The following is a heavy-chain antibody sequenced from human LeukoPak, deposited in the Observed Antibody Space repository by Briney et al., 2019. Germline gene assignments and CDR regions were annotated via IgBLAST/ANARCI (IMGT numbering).Heavy chain of an antibody. J-gene: IGHJ6*02. D-gene: IGHD4-17*01. CDR3: ARSVPYGDYVWAGYYYGMDV. CDR1: GYTFTSYY. Sequence: ASVKVSCKAPGYTFTSYYMHWVRQAPGQGLEWMGGIIPIFGTANYAQKFQGRVTITADESTSTAYMELSSLRSEDTAVYYCARSVPYGDYVWAGYYYGMDVWGQGTTVTVSS. V-gene: IGHV1-69*13. CDR2: IIPIFGTA.